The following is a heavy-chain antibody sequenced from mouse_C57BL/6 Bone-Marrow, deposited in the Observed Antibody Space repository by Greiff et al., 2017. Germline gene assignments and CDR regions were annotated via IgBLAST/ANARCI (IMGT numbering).Heavy chain of an antibody. Sequence: QVQLKQPGAELVKPGASVKLSCKASGYTFTSYWMHWVKQRPGQGLEWIGMIHPNSGSTNYNEKFKSKDTLTVDKSSSTAYMQLSSLTSEDSAVYYCARVTGTAWFADWGQGTLVTVSA. CDR2: IHPNSGST. D-gene: IGHD4-1*01. CDR3: ARVTGTAWFAD. J-gene: IGHJ3*01. CDR1: GYTFTSYW. V-gene: IGHV1-64*01.